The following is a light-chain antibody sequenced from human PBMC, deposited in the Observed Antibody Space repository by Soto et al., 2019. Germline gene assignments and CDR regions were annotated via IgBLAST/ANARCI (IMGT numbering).Light chain of an antibody. Sequence: DIQMTQSPSSLSASVGDRVTITCRASQGIANYLAWYQHKAGKPPTLLIYAASFLQSGVPSRFSGSGSGTDFTLTISSMQPQAVATDYCQKYPSDPPILTFGRGTRLEIK. CDR1: QGIANY. CDR3: QKYPSDPPILT. V-gene: IGKV1-27*01. J-gene: IGKJ5*01. CDR2: AAS.